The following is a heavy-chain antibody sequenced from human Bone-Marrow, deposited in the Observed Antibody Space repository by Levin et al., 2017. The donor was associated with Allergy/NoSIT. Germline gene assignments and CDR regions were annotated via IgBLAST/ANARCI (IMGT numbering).Heavy chain of an antibody. CDR1: GYIFTSYY. CDR2: INPSSGST. CDR3: AKDLSRTYQFDN. J-gene: IGHJ4*02. Sequence: ASVKVSCKASGYIFTSYYMHWVRQAPGRGLEWMGIINPSSGSTNYAQRFQGRVSMTGDTSTSTVYMELRGLTFEDTAVYFCAKDLSRTYQFDNWGQGTLVTVSS. D-gene: IGHD2-2*01. V-gene: IGHV1-46*01.